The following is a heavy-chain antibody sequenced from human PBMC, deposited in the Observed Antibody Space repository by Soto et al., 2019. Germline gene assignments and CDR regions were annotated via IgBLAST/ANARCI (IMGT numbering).Heavy chain of an antibody. J-gene: IGHJ5*02. CDR2: ISSSSSYI. D-gene: IGHD6-6*01. CDR1: GFTFSSYS. V-gene: IGHV3-21*01. Sequence: PGGSLRLSCAASGFTFSSYSMNWVRQAPGKGLEWVSSISSSSSYIYYADSVKGRFTISRDNAKNSLYLQMNSLRAEDTAVYHCAREMGIGRAARLFGFDPWGQGTLVTVSS. CDR3: AREMGIGRAARLFGFDP.